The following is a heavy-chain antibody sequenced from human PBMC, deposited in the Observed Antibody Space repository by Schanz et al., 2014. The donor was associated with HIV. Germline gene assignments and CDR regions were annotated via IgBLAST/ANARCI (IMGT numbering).Heavy chain of an antibody. Sequence: VQLLESGGGLVQAGGSLRLSCVASGFTFSTYAMHWVRQAPGKGLEWVALIPYDGNNDFYADSVKGRFTISRDNSKNTLDLQMNNLKPEDTAVYYCAKAGLFFGQLWLGFFDYWGQGAQVTVSS. V-gene: IGHV3-30*18. CDR3: AKAGLFFGQLWLGFFDY. D-gene: IGHD3-10*01. CDR2: IPYDGNND. CDR1: GFTFSTYA. J-gene: IGHJ4*02.